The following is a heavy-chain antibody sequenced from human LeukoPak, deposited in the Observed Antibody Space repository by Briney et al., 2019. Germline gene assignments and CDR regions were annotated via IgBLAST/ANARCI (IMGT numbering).Heavy chain of an antibody. CDR3: ARHVRRYYYDSGGHWIEGNKFEGDFDY. D-gene: IGHD3-22*01. CDR1: GGSTSSSSYY. CDR2: MYYSGTT. Sequence: SETLSLTCTVSGGSTSSSSYYWGWIRQPPGKGLEWIGSMYYSGTTYYNPSLKSRVTMSADTSKNQFSLKLSSVSAADTAVYYCARHVRRYYYDSGGHWIEGNKFEGDFDYWGQGTLVTVSS. V-gene: IGHV4-39*01. J-gene: IGHJ4*02.